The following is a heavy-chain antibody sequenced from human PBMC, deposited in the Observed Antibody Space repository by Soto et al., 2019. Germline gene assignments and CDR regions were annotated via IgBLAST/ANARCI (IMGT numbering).Heavy chain of an antibody. CDR3: ARDLSPYYDSSGYTFDY. CDR1: GFTFSDYY. D-gene: IGHD3-22*01. V-gene: IGHV3-11*05. Sequence: GGSLRLSCTASGFTFSDYYMNWIRQAPGKGLEWVSYISATSIHTNYADSVKGRFTIYRDNAKNSLYLQMNSLRAEDTAVYYCARDLSPYYDSSGYTFDYWGQGS. J-gene: IGHJ4*02. CDR2: ISATSIHT.